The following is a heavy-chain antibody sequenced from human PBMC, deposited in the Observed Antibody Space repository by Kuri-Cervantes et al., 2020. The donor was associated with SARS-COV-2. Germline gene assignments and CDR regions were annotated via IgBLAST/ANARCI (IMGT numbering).Heavy chain of an antibody. J-gene: IGHJ4*02. CDR3: TSRRSSGYYYPEHFDY. Sequence: GESLKISCAASGFTVSSNEMSWVRQAPGKGLEWVGFIRSKAYGGTTEYAASVKGRFTISRDDSKSIAYLQMNSLKTEDTAVYYCTSRRSSGYYYPEHFDYWGQGTLVTVSS. V-gene: IGHV3-49*04. D-gene: IGHD3-22*01. CDR1: GFTVSSNE. CDR2: IRSKAYGGTT.